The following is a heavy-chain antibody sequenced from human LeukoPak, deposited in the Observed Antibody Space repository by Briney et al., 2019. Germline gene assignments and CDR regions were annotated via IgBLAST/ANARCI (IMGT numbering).Heavy chain of an antibody. CDR3: ARVPSVRSYYYYMDV. J-gene: IGHJ6*03. Sequence: SETLSLTCTVSGYSISSGYYWGWIRQPPGKGLERIGSIYHSGSTYYNPSLKSRVTISVDTSKNQFSLKLSSVAAADTAVYYCARVPSVRSYYYYMDVWGKGTTVTVSS. CDR1: GYSISSGYY. CDR2: IYHSGST. V-gene: IGHV4-38-2*02.